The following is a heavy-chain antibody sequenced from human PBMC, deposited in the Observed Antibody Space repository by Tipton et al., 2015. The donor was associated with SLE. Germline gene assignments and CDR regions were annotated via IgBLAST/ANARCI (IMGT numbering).Heavy chain of an antibody. CDR2: INEDGSEI. J-gene: IGHJ4*02. Sequence: GSLRLSCAASGFTFGTYWMTWVRQAPGKGLEWVANINEDGSEIYYVDSVKGRFTISRDNAKNSLYLQMNSLGAEDTALYYCVRVVAYLFPFFDYWGQGTLVTVSS. V-gene: IGHV3-7*01. CDR1: GFTFGTYW. CDR3: VRVVAYLFPFFDY. D-gene: IGHD2-2*01.